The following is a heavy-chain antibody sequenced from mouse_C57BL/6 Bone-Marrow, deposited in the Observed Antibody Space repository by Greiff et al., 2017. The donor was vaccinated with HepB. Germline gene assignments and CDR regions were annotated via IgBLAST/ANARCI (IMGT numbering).Heavy chain of an antibody. Sequence: EVKLVESGGGLVKPGGSLKLSCAASGFTFSSYAMSWVRQTPEKRLEWVATISDGGSYTYYPDNVKGRFTISRDNAKNNLYLQMSHLKSEDTAMYYCARGGGPWFAYWGQGTLVTVSA. V-gene: IGHV5-4*03. CDR1: GFTFSSYA. CDR2: ISDGGSYT. D-gene: IGHD3-3*01. CDR3: ARGGGPWFAY. J-gene: IGHJ3*01.